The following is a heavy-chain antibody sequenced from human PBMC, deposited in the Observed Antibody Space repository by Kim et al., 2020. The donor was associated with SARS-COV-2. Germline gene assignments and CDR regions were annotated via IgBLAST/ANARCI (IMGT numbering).Heavy chain of an antibody. V-gene: IGHV1-69*13. Sequence: SVKVSCKASGGTFSSYAISWVRQAPGQGLEWMGGIIPIFGTANYAQKFQGRVTITADESTSTAYMELSSLRSEDTAVYYCARGGRTTTVTKHWYFDLWGRGTLVPGSS. CDR3: ARGGRTTTVTKHWYFDL. CDR2: IIPIFGTA. CDR1: GGTFSSYA. J-gene: IGHJ2*01. D-gene: IGHD4-17*01.